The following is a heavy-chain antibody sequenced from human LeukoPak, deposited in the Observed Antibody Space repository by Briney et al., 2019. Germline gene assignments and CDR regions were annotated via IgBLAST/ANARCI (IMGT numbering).Heavy chain of an antibody. D-gene: IGHD1-26*01. J-gene: IGHJ6*03. CDR3: ARDGGSFNYYYYMDV. V-gene: IGHV1-18*01. CDR2: ISAYNGNT. Sequence: ASVKVSCKASGGTFSSYAISWVRQAPGQGLEWMGWISAYNGNTNYAQKLQGRVTMTTDTSTSTAYMELRSLRSDDTAVYYCARDGGSFNYYYYMDVWGKGTTVTVSS. CDR1: GGTFSSYA.